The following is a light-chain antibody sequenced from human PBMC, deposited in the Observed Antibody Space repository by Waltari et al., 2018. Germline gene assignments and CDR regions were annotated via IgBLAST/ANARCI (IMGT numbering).Light chain of an antibody. J-gene: IGKJ2*01. Sequence: IGLTQSPGPLSLSPGERATLSCRASKSVGSNYLVWDQLKPGQAPPLLLDASSSRATGIPDRFSGSGAGTDFALAISRLEPEDFAVYYCQQYGSSPYTFGQGTKLEIK. V-gene: IGKV3-20*01. CDR3: QQYGSSPYT. CDR1: KSVGSNY. CDR2: ASS.